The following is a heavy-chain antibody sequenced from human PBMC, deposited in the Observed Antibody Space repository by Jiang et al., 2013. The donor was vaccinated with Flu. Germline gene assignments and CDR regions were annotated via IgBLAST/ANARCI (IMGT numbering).Heavy chain of an antibody. CDR2: ITPVFGTP. D-gene: IGHD2/OR15-2a*01. J-gene: IGHJ4*02. CDR1: GGSFKFYS. CDR3: ARGDEYPHYYLDY. Sequence: QLVESGAEVKKPGSSVKVSCKASGGSFKFYSISWVRQAPGQGLEWMGGITPVFGTPHYAQRFQGRVTISADESTGTAYMELSTLRSDDTAVYFCARGDEYPHYYLDYWGQGTLVTVSS. V-gene: IGHV1-69*01.